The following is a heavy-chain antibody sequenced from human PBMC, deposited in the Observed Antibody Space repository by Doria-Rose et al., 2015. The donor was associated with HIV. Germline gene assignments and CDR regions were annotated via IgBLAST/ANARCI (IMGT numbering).Heavy chain of an antibody. J-gene: IGHJ4*01. CDR1: GFIFSSYE. V-gene: IGHV3-48*03. D-gene: IGHD1-20*01. CDR2: ISSSANHI. Sequence: VQLVQSGGGLVQPGGSLRLSCATSGFIFSSYEMNWVRQAPRTGLEWVSSISSSANHIFYADSVKGRFTISRDNAKNSLYLQMNSLRTEDTAVYYCARGYFDFWGQGFLVSVSS. CDR3: ARGYFDF.